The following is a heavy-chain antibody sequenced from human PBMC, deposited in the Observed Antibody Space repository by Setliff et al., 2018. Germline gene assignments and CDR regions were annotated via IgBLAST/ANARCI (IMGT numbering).Heavy chain of an antibody. CDR2: IYHSGSS. D-gene: IGHD2-2*01. V-gene: IGHV4-34*01. CDR1: GGSFSDYY. Sequence: PSETLSLTCTVYGGSFSDYYWGWIRQPPGRGLEWIGSIYHSGSSYYNPSLRSRVTISVDTSKNQFSLILRSVTAADTAVYYCARGRMRGSCSGPSCTYDPFDIWGQETPVTVSS. CDR3: ARGRMRGSCSGPSCTYDPFDI. J-gene: IGHJ3*02.